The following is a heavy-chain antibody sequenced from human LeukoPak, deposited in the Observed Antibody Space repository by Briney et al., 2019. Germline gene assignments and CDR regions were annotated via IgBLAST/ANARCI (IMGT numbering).Heavy chain of an antibody. CDR2: IRYDGSNK. CDR1: GFTFSSYW. V-gene: IGHV3-30*02. J-gene: IGHJ2*01. D-gene: IGHD6-19*01. Sequence: GGSLRLSCAASGFTFSSYWMHWVRQAPGKGLEGVAFIRYDGSNKYYADSVKGRFTISRDNSKNTLYLQMNSLRAEDTAVYYCAKDLNLGWDYWYFDLWGRGTLVTVSS. CDR3: AKDLNLGWDYWYFDL.